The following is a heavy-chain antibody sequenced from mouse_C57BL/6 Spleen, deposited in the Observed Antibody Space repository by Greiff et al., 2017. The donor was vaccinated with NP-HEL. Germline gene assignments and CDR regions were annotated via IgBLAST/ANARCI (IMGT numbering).Heavy chain of an antibody. J-gene: IGHJ2*01. V-gene: IGHV1-82*01. D-gene: IGHD1-1*01. Sequence: VQLQQSGPELVKPGASVKISCKASGYAFSSSWMNWVKQRPGKGLEWIGRIYPGDGDTNYNGKFKGKATLTADKSSSTAYMQLSSLTSEDSAVYFCARLSYYGSSLDYWGQGTTLTVSS. CDR1: GYAFSSSW. CDR2: IYPGDGDT. CDR3: ARLSYYGSSLDY.